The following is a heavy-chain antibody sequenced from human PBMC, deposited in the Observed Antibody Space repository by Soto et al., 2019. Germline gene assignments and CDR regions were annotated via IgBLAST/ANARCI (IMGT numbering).Heavy chain of an antibody. CDR1: GYTFTSYA. Sequence: QVQLVQSGAEVKKPGASVKVSCKASGYTFTSYAMHWVRQAPGQRLEWMGWINAGNGNTKYSQKFQGRVTITRDTSASTAYMELSSLRSEDTAVSYCARSIVVVTAADYWGPGTLVTVSA. CDR2: INAGNGNT. CDR3: ARSIVVVTAADY. V-gene: IGHV1-3*01. D-gene: IGHD2-21*02. J-gene: IGHJ4*02.